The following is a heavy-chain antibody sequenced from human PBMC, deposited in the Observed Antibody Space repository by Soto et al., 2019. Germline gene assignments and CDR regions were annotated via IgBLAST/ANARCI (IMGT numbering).Heavy chain of an antibody. J-gene: IGHJ4*02. Sequence: EVQLLESGGGLVLPGGSRRLSCEGLGFTPTTTPLSGVRQLPGKGLEWVTTISGPPSGTYYVDSVEGRFFISRDNAKNTVTLQMNNLTLDDTAVYYCATSFRYFDNWGQGTRVTVSS. CDR1: GFTPTTTP. CDR2: ISGPPSGT. V-gene: IGHV3-23*01. D-gene: IGHD3-9*01. CDR3: ATSFRYFDN.